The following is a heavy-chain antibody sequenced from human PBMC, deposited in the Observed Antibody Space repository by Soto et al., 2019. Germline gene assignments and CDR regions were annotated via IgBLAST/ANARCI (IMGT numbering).Heavy chain of an antibody. CDR3: ARPLWRDDYNWGYFDL. J-gene: IGHJ2*01. CDR2: ISYDGSNK. V-gene: IGHV3-30-3*01. D-gene: IGHD4-4*01. Sequence: GGPLRLSCAASGFTFSSYAMHWVRQAPGKGLEWVAVISYDGSNKYYADSVKGRFTISRDNSKNTLYLQMNSLRAEDTAVYYCARPLWRDDYNWGYFDLWGRGTLVTVS. CDR1: GFTFSSYA.